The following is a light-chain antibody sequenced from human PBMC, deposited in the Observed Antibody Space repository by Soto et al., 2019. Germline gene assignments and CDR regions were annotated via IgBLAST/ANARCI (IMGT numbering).Light chain of an antibody. CDR1: QSVSSSY. Sequence: IVLTQSPGTLSLSQGERATLSCRASQSVSSSYLAWYQQKPGQAPRLLIYGASSRATGIPDRFSGSGSGTDFTLTISRLEPEDFAVYYCQHYGSSPRTFGQGTKVDI. CDR2: GAS. CDR3: QHYGSSPRT. J-gene: IGKJ1*01. V-gene: IGKV3-20*01.